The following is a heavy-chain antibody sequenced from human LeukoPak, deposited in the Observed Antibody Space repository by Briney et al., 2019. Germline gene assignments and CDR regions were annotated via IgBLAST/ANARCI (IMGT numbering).Heavy chain of an antibody. V-gene: IGHV4-59*08. CDR3: ARQERWLQFDY. CDR1: GGSLSSDY. CDR2: IYNSGST. Sequence: SETLSLTCTVSGGSLSSDYWSWIRQPPGKGLEWIGHIYNSGSTNYNPSLRSRVTISVDTSKNQFSLKLSSVTAADTAVYYCARQERWLQFDYWGQGTLVTVSS. D-gene: IGHD5-24*01. J-gene: IGHJ4*02.